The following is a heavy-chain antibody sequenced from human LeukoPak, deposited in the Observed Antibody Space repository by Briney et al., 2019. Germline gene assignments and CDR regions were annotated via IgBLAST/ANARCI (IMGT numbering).Heavy chain of an antibody. CDR2: MKSDTSST. J-gene: IGHJ4*02. D-gene: IGHD4-23*01. V-gene: IGHV3-74*01. Sequence: LILACSTHGLPFSSSFWVPCVRQAPGKGRVYESRMKSDTSSTNYSDSLQDGFTISRDNAQNSLDLQVNTLRAEDTAVYYCVRDLDLGGYSSFEYWGEGTLV. CDR1: GLPFSSSFW. CDR3: VRDLDLGGYSSFEY.